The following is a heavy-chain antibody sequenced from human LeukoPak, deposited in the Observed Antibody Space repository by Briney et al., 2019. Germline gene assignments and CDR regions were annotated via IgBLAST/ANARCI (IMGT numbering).Heavy chain of an antibody. CDR1: GFTFSSYA. V-gene: IGHV3-23*01. D-gene: IGHD3-9*01. J-gene: IGHJ6*02. Sequence: GGSLRLSRAASGFTFSSYAMSWVRQAPGKGLEWVSAISGSGGSTYYADSVKGRFTISRDNSKNTLYLQMNSLRAEDTAVYYCAKIFLPYDILTPYGMDVWGQGTTVTVSS. CDR2: ISGSGGST. CDR3: AKIFLPYDILTPYGMDV.